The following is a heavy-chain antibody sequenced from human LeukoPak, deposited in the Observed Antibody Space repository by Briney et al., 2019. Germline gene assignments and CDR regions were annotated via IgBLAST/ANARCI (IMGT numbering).Heavy chain of an antibody. D-gene: IGHD6-6*01. V-gene: IGHV4-34*01. Sequence: SETLSLTCAVYGGSFSGYYWSWIRQPPGKGLEWIGEINHSGSTNYNPSLKSRVTISVDTSKNQFSLKLSSVTAADAAVYYCARGRIAARPFDYWGQGTLVTVSS. CDR1: GGSFSGYY. CDR2: INHSGST. CDR3: ARGRIAARPFDY. J-gene: IGHJ4*02.